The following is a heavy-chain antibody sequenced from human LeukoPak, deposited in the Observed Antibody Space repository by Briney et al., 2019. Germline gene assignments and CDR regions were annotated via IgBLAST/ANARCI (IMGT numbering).Heavy chain of an antibody. CDR1: GFTFSDYY. CDR2: ISNTGNSI. V-gene: IGHV3-11*01. CDR3: ARVTTRVQWEPDY. D-gene: IGHD1-26*01. J-gene: IGHJ4*02. Sequence: AGGSLRLSCAASGFTFSDYYMTWIRQTPGKGLEWVSYISNTGNSIYYADSVKGRFTISRDNAKKSLSLQMNSLRAEDTAVYYCARVTTRVQWEPDYWGQGTLVTVSS.